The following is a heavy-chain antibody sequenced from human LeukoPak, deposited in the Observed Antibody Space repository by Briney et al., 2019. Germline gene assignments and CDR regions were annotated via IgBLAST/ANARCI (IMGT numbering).Heavy chain of an antibody. CDR1: GYTLTELS. CDR3: ATGVRRSYYDRSGAFDI. CDR2: FDPEDGET. J-gene: IGHJ3*02. V-gene: IGHV1-24*01. D-gene: IGHD3-22*01. Sequence: ASVKASCKVSGYTLTELSMHWVRQAPAKGLEWMGGFDPEDGETIYAQRFQGRVTMTEDTSTDTAYMELSSLRSEDTAVYYCATGVRRSYYDRSGAFDIWGQGTMVTVSS.